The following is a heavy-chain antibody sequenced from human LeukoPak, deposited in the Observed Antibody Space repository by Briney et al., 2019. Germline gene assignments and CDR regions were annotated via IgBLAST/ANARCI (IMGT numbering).Heavy chain of an antibody. D-gene: IGHD2-2*01. CDR1: GGTFISYA. CDR2: IIPIFGTA. Sequence: ASVKVSCKASGGTFISYAISWVRQAPGRGLEWMGRIIPIFGTASYAQKFQGRVTITTDESTSTAYMELSSLRSEDTAVYYCARDRFRGPAAPVETFDYWGQGTLVTVSS. J-gene: IGHJ4*02. V-gene: IGHV1-69*05. CDR3: ARDRFRGPAAPVETFDY.